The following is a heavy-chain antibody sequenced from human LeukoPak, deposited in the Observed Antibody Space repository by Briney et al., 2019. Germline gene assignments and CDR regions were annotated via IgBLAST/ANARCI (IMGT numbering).Heavy chain of an antibody. J-gene: IGHJ4*02. Sequence: PGGSLRLSCAASGFTFNNAWMTWVRQAPGKGLEWVSAIGGSGSNTYYADSVKGRFTTSRDNSKNTLYLQMNSLRAEDTAVYFCAKEKLSSGDIPAFFDYWGQGTLVTVSS. CDR2: IGGSGSNT. V-gene: IGHV3-23*01. CDR3: AKEKLSSGDIPAFFDY. CDR1: GFTFNNAW. D-gene: IGHD6-6*01.